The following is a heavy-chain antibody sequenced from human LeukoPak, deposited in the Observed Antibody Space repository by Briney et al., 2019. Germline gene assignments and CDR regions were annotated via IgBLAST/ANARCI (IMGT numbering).Heavy chain of an antibody. J-gene: IGHJ3*01. CDR1: EMSFSAYY. V-gene: IGHV4-34*01. D-gene: IGHD6-19*01. Sequence: SETLSLTCAVSEMSFSAYYWNWIRQSPGKGLEWIGEINYGGSTKYTPSLEGRGTILIDTSKNQFSLKLTSVTAADTAVYYCARGFPPGSGSRGSHAFDVWGQGTLVTVSS. CDR2: INYGGST. CDR3: ARGFPPGSGSRGSHAFDV.